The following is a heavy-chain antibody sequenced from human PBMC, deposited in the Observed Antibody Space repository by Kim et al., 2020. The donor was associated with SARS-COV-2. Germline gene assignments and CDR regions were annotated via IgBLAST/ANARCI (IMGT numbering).Heavy chain of an antibody. D-gene: IGHD3-10*01. CDR3: ARGAGGHGSGSYYNY. CDR2: ISSSSSYI. Sequence: GGSLRLSCAASGFTFSSYSMNWVRQAPGKGLEWVSSISSSSSYIYYADSVKGRFTIPRDNAKNSLYLQMNSLRAEDTAVYYCARGAGGHGSGSYYNYWGQGTLVTVSS. CDR1: GFTFSSYS. J-gene: IGHJ4*02. V-gene: IGHV3-21*01.